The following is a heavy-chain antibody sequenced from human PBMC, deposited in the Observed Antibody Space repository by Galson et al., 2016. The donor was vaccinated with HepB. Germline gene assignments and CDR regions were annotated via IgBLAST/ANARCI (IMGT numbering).Heavy chain of an antibody. CDR2: ISGTTSTP. CDR3: AKDITSWYY. D-gene: IGHD2-2*01. Sequence: SLRLSCAASGFTFNTNGMTWIRQVPGKRPEWVPGISGTTSTPYYSEIAQGRFTISRDNSKNTIYLQMSNLRPEDTAIYYCAKDITSWYYWGQGTPVTVSS. J-gene: IGHJ4*02. V-gene: IGHV3-23*01. CDR1: GFTFNTNG.